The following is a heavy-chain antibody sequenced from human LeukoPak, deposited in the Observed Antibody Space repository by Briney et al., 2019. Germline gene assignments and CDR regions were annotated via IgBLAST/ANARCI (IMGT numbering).Heavy chain of an antibody. D-gene: IGHD6-13*01. CDR1: GGSISSGVYY. J-gene: IGHJ3*02. CDR3: ARDGGYSSSHDAFDI. CDR2: IYYSGST. V-gene: IGHV4-61*08. Sequence: PSETLSLTCTVSGGSISSGVYYWSWIRQPPGKGLEWIGYIYYSGSTNYNPSLKSRVTISVDTSKNQFSLKLSSVTAADTAVYYCARDGGYSSSHDAFDIWGQGTMVTVSS.